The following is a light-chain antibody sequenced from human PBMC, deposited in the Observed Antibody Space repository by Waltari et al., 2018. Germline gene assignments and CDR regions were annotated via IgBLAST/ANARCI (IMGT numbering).Light chain of an antibody. V-gene: IGKV2-30*01. CDR3: MQGSQRPYT. J-gene: IGKJ2*01. CDR2: EVS. CDR1: QSLVYRNGKTA. Sequence: DVVMTQSPLSLPVTLGQPASISFRSSQSLVYRNGKTACNWFQQRPGQSPRRLIYEVSYRDSGVPDRFSGSGSGTDFTLKISRVEAEDVGIYFCMQGSQRPYTFGQGTKLEIK.